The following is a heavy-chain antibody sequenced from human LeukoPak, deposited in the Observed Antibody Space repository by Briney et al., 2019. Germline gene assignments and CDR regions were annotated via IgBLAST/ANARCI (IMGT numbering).Heavy chain of an antibody. V-gene: IGHV3-48*01. CDR2: ISTDSHTK. CDR3: ARDGLRPMIVDTDFDY. D-gene: IGHD3-22*01. J-gene: IGHJ4*02. CDR1: AFNLSDDS. Sequence: GGSLRLSCAASAFNLSDDSLNWVRQAPGKGLEWVSFISTDSHTKYYADSVKGRFTISRDNSKNTLYLQMNSLKAEDTAVYYCARDGLRPMIVDTDFDYWGPGTLVTVSS.